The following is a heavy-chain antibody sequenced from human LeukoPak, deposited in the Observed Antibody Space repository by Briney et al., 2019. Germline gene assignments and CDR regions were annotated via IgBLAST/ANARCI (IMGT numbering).Heavy chain of an antibody. CDR1: GGSISSSSYY. CDR3: ARFGSGWHYFDY. CDR2: IYYSGST. Sequence: SETLSLTCTVSGGSISSSSYYWGWIRQPPGKGLEWIGSIYYSGSTYYNPSLKSRVTISVDTSKNQFSLKLSSVTAADTAVYYCARFGSGWHYFDYWGQGTLVTVSS. J-gene: IGHJ4*02. V-gene: IGHV4-39*07. D-gene: IGHD6-19*01.